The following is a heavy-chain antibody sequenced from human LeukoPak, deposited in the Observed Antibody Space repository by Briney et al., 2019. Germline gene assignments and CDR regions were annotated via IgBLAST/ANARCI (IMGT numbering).Heavy chain of an antibody. D-gene: IGHD2-8*01. V-gene: IGHV3-7*02. CDR1: GFTFSSFW. CDR3: AKNGCPHGLDV. Sequence: GGSLRLSCAASGFTFSSFWMSWVRQAPGKGLEWVANIKHDGSETNYVDSVMGRFTISRDNAENSLHLQMNSLRVEDMALYYCAKNGCPHGLDVWGQGTTVTVSS. J-gene: IGHJ6*02. CDR2: IKHDGSET.